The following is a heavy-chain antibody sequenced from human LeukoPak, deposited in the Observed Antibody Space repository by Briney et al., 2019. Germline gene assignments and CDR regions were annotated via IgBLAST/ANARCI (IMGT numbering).Heavy chain of an antibody. V-gene: IGHV3-23*01. D-gene: IGHD3-3*01. CDR1: GFTFSSYA. J-gene: IGHJ4*02. CDR2: ISGSGGST. Sequence: HPGGSLRLSCAASGFTFSSYAMSWVRQAPGKGLEWVSAISGSGGSTYYADSVKGRFTISRDNSKNTLYLQMNSLRAEDTAVYYCAKDPRSRITIFGVASKRQTTNDYWGQGTLVTVSS. CDR3: AKDPRSRITIFGVASKRQTTNDY.